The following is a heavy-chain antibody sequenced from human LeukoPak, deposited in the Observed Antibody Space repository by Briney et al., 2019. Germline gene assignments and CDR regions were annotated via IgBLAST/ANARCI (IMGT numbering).Heavy chain of an antibody. Sequence: VASVKVSCKASGGTFSSYAISWVRQAPGQGLEWMGGIIPIFGTANYAQKFQGRVTITADKSTSTAYMGLSSLRSEDTAVYYCASQAGGYSSSWYDWFDPWGQGTLVTVSS. CDR2: IIPIFGTA. CDR3: ASQAGGYSSSWYDWFDP. J-gene: IGHJ5*02. D-gene: IGHD6-13*01. CDR1: GGTFSSYA. V-gene: IGHV1-69*06.